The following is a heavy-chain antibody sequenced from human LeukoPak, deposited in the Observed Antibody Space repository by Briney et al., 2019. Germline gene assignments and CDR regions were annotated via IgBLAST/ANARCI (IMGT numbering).Heavy chain of an antibody. Sequence: PSETLSLTCTVSGGSISSYYWSWIRQPPGKGLEWIGYIYYSGSTNYNPSLKSRVTISVDTSKNQFSLKLSSVTAADTAVYYCARHPAGKAYFDYWGQGTLVTVSS. CDR3: ARHPAGKAYFDY. V-gene: IGHV4-59*08. CDR1: GGSISSYY. CDR2: IYYSGST. D-gene: IGHD6-13*01. J-gene: IGHJ4*02.